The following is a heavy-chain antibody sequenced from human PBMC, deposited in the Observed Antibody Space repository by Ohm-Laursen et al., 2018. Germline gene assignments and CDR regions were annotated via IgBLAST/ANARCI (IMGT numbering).Heavy chain of an antibody. D-gene: IGHD6-19*01. J-gene: IGHJ4*02. CDR2: ISGNAVRT. Sequence: GSLRLSCSAFGFTFSSYAMSWVRQAPGKGPEWVSSISGNAVRTYDADSVKGRFSISRDNSKNTLDLQMNSLRAEDTAVYYCAKGPFIAVAGSNYFFDYWGQGTLVTVSS. CDR3: AKGPFIAVAGSNYFFDY. CDR1: GFTFSSYA. V-gene: IGHV3-23*01.